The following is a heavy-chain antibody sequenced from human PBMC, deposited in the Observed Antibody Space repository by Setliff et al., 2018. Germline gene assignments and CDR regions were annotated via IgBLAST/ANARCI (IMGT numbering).Heavy chain of an antibody. CDR1: GGSISSSSYY. CDR2: INHSGST. V-gene: IGHV4-39*07. J-gene: IGHJ6*02. D-gene: IGHD2-2*02. CDR3: ARDRQYCSSTSCYTSYFYYYAMDI. Sequence: SETLSLTCTVSGGSISSSSYYWGWIRQPPGKGLEWIGEINHSGSTNHNPSPKSRVTISVDTSKNQFSLKLSSVTAADTAVYYCARDRQYCSSTSCYTSYFYYYAMDIWGQGTTVTVSS.